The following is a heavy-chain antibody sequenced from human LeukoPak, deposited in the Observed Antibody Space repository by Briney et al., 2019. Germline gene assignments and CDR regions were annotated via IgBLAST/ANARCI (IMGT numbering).Heavy chain of an antibody. CDR2: ISYDGSNK. V-gene: IGHV3-30*18. CDR3: AKDIAAAGVVDY. Sequence: PGGSLRLSCAASGFTFSSYGMHWVRQAPGKGLEWVAVISYDGSNKYYADSVKGRFTISRDNSKNTLYLQMNSLRAEDTAVYYCAKDIAAAGVVDYWGQGALVTVSS. J-gene: IGHJ4*02. D-gene: IGHD6-13*01. CDR1: GFTFSSYG.